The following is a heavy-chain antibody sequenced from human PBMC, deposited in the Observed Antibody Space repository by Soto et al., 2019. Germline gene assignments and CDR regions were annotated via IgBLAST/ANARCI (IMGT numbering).Heavy chain of an antibody. Sequence: QVQLVQSGAEVMKPGASVKVSCKAPGGTFSTYIISWVRQAPGQGLEWMGRIIPIPDITNYAQKFQGRVTVTADRSTRTSYMELTSLKSKDTAVYYCARDRITTRGDAFDLWGQGTMVTVSS. CDR1: GGTFSTYI. CDR2: IIPIPDIT. J-gene: IGHJ3*01. D-gene: IGHD3-3*01. CDR3: ARDRITTRGDAFDL. V-gene: IGHV1-69*08.